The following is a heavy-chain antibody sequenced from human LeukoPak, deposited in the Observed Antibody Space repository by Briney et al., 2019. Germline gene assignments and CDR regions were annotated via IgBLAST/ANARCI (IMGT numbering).Heavy chain of an antibody. V-gene: IGHV4-34*01. D-gene: IGHD2-2*02. CDR1: GGSFSGYY. CDR3: AREHLYCSSTSCCTGWFDP. Sequence: SETLSLTCAVYGGSFSGYYWSWIRQPPGKGLEWIGEINHSGSTNYNPSLKSRVTISVGTSKNQFSLKLSSVTAADTAVYYCAREHLYCSSTSCCTGWFDPWGQGTLVTVSS. J-gene: IGHJ5*02. CDR2: INHSGST.